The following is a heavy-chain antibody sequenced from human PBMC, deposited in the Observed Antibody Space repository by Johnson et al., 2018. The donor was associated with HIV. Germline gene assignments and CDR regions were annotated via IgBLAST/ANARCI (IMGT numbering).Heavy chain of an antibody. CDR2: IKKHGSEK. CDR3: AKDQWSSSWTNDAFDI. J-gene: IGHJ3*02. D-gene: IGHD6-13*01. V-gene: IGHV3-7*01. Sequence: VQLVESGGGLEQPGGSLRLSCAASGITFSSYAMSWVRQAPGKWLEWVANIKKHGSEKYYVDSVKGRFTISRDNAKNSLYLQMNSLRAEDTAVYYCAKDQWSSSWTNDAFDIWGQGTMVTVSS. CDR1: GITFSSYA.